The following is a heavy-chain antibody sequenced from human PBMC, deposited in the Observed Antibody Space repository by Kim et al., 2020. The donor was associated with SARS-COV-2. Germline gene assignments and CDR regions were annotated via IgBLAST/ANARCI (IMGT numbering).Heavy chain of an antibody. V-gene: IGHV3-64D*09. CDR1: GFTFRSYS. J-gene: IGHJ6*01. CDR3: GRGLTIFGVVNYYALDV. CDR2: ISRDGGNT. Sequence: GGSLRLSCSASGFTFRSYSMHWVRQAPGKGLEYVSAISRDGGNTNYTDSVKGRFIVSRDNSKNTLYLQMSSLRAEDTAVYYCGRGLTIFGVVNYYALDV. D-gene: IGHD3-3*01.